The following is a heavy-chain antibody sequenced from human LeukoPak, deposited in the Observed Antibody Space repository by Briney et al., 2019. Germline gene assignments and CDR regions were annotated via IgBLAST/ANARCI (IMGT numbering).Heavy chain of an antibody. J-gene: IGHJ4*02. V-gene: IGHV3-20*04. CDR1: GFTFYMYA. D-gene: IGHD1-26*01. CDR3: VRSIGTLDY. CDR2: INWNGGST. Sequence: PGGSLTLSCQASGFTFYMYAMTWVRQAPGEGLEWVSGINWNGGSTGYADSVKGRFTISRDNAKNSLFLQMNSLRAEDTAVYYCVRSIGTLDYWGQGTLVTVSS.